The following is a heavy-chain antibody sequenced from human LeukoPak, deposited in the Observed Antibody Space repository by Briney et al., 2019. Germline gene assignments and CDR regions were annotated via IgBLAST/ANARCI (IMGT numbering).Heavy chain of an antibody. J-gene: IGHJ6*03. CDR2: IIPIFGTA. V-gene: IGHV1-69*13. Sequence: WASVKVSCKASGGTFSSYAISWVRQAPGQGLEWMGGIIPIFGTANYAQKFQGRVTITADESTSTAYMELSSLRSEDTAVYYCARDRRYYDSSGTPPLYYYYYMDVWGKGTTVTISS. D-gene: IGHD3-22*01. CDR3: ARDRRYYDSSGTPPLYYYYYMDV. CDR1: GGTFSSYA.